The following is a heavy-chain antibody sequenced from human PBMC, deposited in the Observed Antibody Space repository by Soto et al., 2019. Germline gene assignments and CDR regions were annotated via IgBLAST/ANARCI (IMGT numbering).Heavy chain of an antibody. J-gene: IGHJ4*02. V-gene: IGHV4-34*01. CDR2: INHSGST. D-gene: IGHD6-19*01. CDR1: GGSFSGYY. CDR3: ASASGGRYYSDN. Sequence: PSETLSLTCAVYGGSFSGYYWSWIRQPPGKGLEWIGEINHSGSTNYNPSLKSRVTISVDTSKNQFSLKLSSVTAADTAVYYCASASGGRYYSDNGGKETRVTVPS.